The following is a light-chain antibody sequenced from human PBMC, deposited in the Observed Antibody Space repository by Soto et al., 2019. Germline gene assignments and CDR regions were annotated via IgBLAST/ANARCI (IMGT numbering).Light chain of an antibody. J-gene: IGKJ1*01. Sequence: DIQMTQSHSTLSASVGDTVTVTFRASQSVSGWLAWYQQKPGKAPKLLIYDASSLESGVPSRFSGSASGTEFTLTISSLQPEDFATYYCLQDYNYPRTFGQGTKV. CDR1: QSVSGW. CDR2: DAS. V-gene: IGKV1-5*01. CDR3: LQDYNYPRT.